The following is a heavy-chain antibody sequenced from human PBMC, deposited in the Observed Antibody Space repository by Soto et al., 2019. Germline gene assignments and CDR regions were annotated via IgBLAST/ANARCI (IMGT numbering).Heavy chain of an antibody. CDR3: ARDPADIVVVPAASYYYYYGMDV. J-gene: IGHJ6*02. Sequence: HPGGSLRLSCAASGFTFSSYAMHWVRQAPGKGLEWVAVISYDGSNKYYADSVKGRFTISRDNSKNTLYLQMNSLRAEDTAVYYCARDPADIVVVPAASYYYYYGMDVWGQGTTVTVSS. CDR2: ISYDGSNK. CDR1: GFTFSSYA. D-gene: IGHD2-2*01. V-gene: IGHV3-30-3*01.